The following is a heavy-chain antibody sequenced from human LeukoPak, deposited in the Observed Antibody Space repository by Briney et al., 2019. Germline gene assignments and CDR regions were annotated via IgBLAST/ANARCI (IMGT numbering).Heavy chain of an antibody. J-gene: IGHJ4*02. Sequence: ASVKVSCKASGYTLTSYGISWVRQAPGQGLEWMGWISAYNGNTNYAQKLQGRVTMTTDTSTSTAYMELRSLRSDDTAVYYCARAVYYDFLFDYWGQGTLVTVSS. CDR2: ISAYNGNT. CDR3: ARAVYYDFLFDY. V-gene: IGHV1-18*01. D-gene: IGHD3-3*01. CDR1: GYTLTSYG.